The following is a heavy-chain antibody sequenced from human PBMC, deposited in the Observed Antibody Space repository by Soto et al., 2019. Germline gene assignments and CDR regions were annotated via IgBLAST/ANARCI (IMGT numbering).Heavy chain of an antibody. Sequence: QVQLVQSGAEVKKPGASVQVSCKASGYTLTSSAMNWVRQAPGQRLEGMGWINADNGNIKYSKKFQGRVTITRETSASTAYMELRSLSSEDTAVDYCARATLRYYAMDVWGQGTTVTVSS. CDR3: ARATLRYYAMDV. J-gene: IGHJ6*02. CDR1: GYTLTSSA. V-gene: IGHV1-3*01. CDR2: INADNGNI.